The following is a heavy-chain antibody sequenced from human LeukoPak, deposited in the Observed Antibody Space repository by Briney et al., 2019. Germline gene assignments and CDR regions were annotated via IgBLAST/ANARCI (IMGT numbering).Heavy chain of an antibody. J-gene: IGHJ3*02. V-gene: IGHV4-61*02. D-gene: IGHD3-22*01. CDR2: IYSSGSH. CDR3: ARGPYSYDSSGAFDI. Sequence: SETLSLTCTVSGDSPSSGDYLGLWTRQPAGKGVEWIGRIYSSGSHNYNPPLKRRVTISVDTSKNQFSLKLSSVTAADTAVYFCARGPYSYDSSGAFDIWGQGTMVTVSS. CDR1: GDSPSSGDYL.